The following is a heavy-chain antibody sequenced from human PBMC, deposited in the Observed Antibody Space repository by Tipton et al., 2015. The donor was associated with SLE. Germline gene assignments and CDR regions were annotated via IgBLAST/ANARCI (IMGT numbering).Heavy chain of an antibody. CDR3: ARISPTEVNAFDI. CDR2: IKHSGST. V-gene: IGHV4-34*01. CDR1: GGSFSGYY. J-gene: IGHJ3*02. Sequence: GLVKPSETLSLTCAVYGGSFSGYYWSWIRQPPGKGLEWIGEIKHSGSTNYNPSLKSRVTISVDTSKNQFSLKLSSVTAADTAVYYCARISPTEVNAFDIWGQGTMVTVSS. D-gene: IGHD4-23*01.